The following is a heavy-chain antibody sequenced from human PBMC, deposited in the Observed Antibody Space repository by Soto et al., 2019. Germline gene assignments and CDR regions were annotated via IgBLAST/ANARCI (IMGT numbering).Heavy chain of an antibody. Sequence: QVQLVQSGAEVKKPGASVKVSCKASGYTFTSYDINWVRQATGQGLEWMGWMNPNSGNTGYAQKFQGRVTMTRNTSISTAYMELSSLRSEDTAVYYCARVPFAARRNGIYFDYWGQGTLVTVSS. CDR1: GYTFTSYD. CDR2: MNPNSGNT. J-gene: IGHJ4*02. D-gene: IGHD6-6*01. CDR3: ARVPFAARRNGIYFDY. V-gene: IGHV1-8*01.